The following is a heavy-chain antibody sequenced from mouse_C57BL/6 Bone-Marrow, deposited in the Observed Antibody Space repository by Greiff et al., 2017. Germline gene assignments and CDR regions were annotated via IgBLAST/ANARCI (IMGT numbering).Heavy chain of an antibody. D-gene: IGHD1-1*01. CDR2: FYPRDGST. V-gene: IGHV1-85*01. Sequence: QVQLQQSGPELVKPGPSVKLSCKASGYTFTSYDINWVKQRPGQGLEWIGWFYPRDGSTKYNEKFKGKATLTVDTSSSTAYMELHSLTSEDSAVYYCARKYYGSSYYFDYWGQGTTLTVSS. J-gene: IGHJ2*01. CDR3: ARKYYGSSYYFDY. CDR1: GYTFTSYD.